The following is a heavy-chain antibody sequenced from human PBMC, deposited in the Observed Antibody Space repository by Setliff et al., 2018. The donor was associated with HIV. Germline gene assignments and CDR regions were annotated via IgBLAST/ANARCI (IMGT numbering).Heavy chain of an antibody. CDR3: ARYTVGSMVDY. CDR2: IYPGST. CDR1: SGSVSGYY. D-gene: IGHD5-12*01. V-gene: IGHV4-4*08. J-gene: IGHJ4*02. Sequence: SETLSLTCSVSSGSVSGYYWGWIRQPPGKKLEWIGSIYPGSTKCNPSLRSRLTISLDSPTNQFSVTLSSVTAADTAMYYCARYTVGSMVDYWGPGTQVTVSS.